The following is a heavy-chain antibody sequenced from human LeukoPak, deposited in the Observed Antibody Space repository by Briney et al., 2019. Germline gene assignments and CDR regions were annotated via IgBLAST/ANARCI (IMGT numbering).Heavy chain of an antibody. D-gene: IGHD1-26*01. CDR3: ARQDSKVGAYTGPYYLDY. CDR2: IYSSGTT. V-gene: IGHV4-4*07. J-gene: IGHJ4*02. CDR1: GGSISGYC. Sequence: SETLSLTCTVSGGSISGYCWNWIRQPAGKGLEWIGRIYSSGTTDDNPSLKSRVTMSVDTSQNVVSLRMTSVTAADTAMYYCARQDSKVGAYTGPYYLDYWGLGTLVTVSS.